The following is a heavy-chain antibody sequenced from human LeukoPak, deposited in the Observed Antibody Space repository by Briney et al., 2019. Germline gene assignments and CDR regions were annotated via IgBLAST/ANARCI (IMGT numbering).Heavy chain of an antibody. V-gene: IGHV3-23*01. CDR3: AKDADYSNYVRGVVDY. D-gene: IGHD4-11*01. Sequence: GSLRLSCAASGLTFSSYAMSWVRQAPGKGLGWVSAISGSGGSTYYAASVKRRFTISRDNSKNALYLQMNSLRAEDTAVYYCAKDADYSNYVRGVVDYWGQETLVTVSS. CDR1: GLTFSSYA. CDR2: ISGSGGST. J-gene: IGHJ4*02.